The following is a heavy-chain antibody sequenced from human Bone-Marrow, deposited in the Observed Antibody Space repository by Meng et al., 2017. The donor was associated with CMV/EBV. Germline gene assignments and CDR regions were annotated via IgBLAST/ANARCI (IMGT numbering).Heavy chain of an antibody. Sequence: LRLSCAISGDSVSSNSAAWNWTRQTPSRGLEWLGRTYYRSKWYNDYAVSVKSRITINPDTSKNQFSLQLNSVTPDDTGVYYCARGLRGAVDYWGQGTLVTVSS. D-gene: IGHD3-3*01. CDR2: TYYRSKWYN. CDR1: GDSVSSNSAA. CDR3: ARGLRGAVDY. V-gene: IGHV6-1*01. J-gene: IGHJ4*02.